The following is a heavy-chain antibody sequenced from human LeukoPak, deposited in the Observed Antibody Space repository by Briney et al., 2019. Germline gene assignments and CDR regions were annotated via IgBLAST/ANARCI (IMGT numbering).Heavy chain of an antibody. CDR1: RFTFSSYG. CDR2: ISRSGSTI. CDR3: ARGVRPDAYDV. J-gene: IGHJ3*01. Sequence: GGSLRLSCAAPRFTFSSYGMNWVRQAPGKGLEGVSYISRSGSTIHYADSVKGRFTISRNNAKNSLYLQMNSLRAEDMAVYYCARGVRPDAYDVWGQGTMVTVSS. V-gene: IGHV3-48*03. D-gene: IGHD3-10*02.